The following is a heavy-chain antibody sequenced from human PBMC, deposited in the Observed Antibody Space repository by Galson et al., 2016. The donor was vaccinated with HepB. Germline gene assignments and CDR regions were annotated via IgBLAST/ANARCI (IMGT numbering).Heavy chain of an antibody. CDR3: ARDCSGGSCYYYYTMDV. D-gene: IGHD2-15*01. CDR2: MDPSSANT. J-gene: IGHJ6*02. Sequence: SVKVSCKASGYTFTNYHINWVRQAPGQGLEWMGWMDPSSANTAYAQKFQGRVTMTRNTAISTAYMELSSLRSEDTAVYYCARDCSGGSCYYYYTMDVWGQGTTVTVSS. V-gene: IGHV1-8*01. CDR1: GYTFTNYH.